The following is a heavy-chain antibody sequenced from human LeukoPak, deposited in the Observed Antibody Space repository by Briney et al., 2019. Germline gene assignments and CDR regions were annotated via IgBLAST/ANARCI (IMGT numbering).Heavy chain of an antibody. Sequence: SETLSLTCTVSGGSISSYYWSWIRQPPGRGLEWIGYIYYSGSTNYNPSLKSQVTISVDTSKNQFSLKLSSVTAADTAVYYCARSSVGYDFWSGSFDYWGQGTLVTVSS. D-gene: IGHD3-3*01. V-gene: IGHV4-59*01. CDR1: GGSISSYY. CDR3: ARSSVGYDFWSGSFDY. CDR2: IYYSGST. J-gene: IGHJ4*02.